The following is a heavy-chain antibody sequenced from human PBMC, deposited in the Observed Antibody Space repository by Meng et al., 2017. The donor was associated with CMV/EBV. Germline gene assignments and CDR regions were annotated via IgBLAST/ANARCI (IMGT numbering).Heavy chain of an antibody. Sequence: GESLKISCKGSGYSFTSYWIGWVRQMPGKGLEWMGIIYPGDSDTRYSPSFQGQVTISADKSISTAYLQWSSLKASDTAMYYCARSRTPQGKGAEMDVWGQGTTVTVSS. D-gene: IGHD1-26*01. CDR3: ARSRTPQGKGAEMDV. V-gene: IGHV5-51*01. CDR2: IYPGDSDT. CDR1: GYSFTSYW. J-gene: IGHJ6*02.